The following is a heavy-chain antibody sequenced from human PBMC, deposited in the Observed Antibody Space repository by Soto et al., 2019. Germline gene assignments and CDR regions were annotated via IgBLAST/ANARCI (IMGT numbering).Heavy chain of an antibody. J-gene: IGHJ4*02. CDR3: ASPTCSGGSCYIDY. CDR2: IYYSGST. Sequence: QVQLQESGPGLVKPSQTLSLTCTVSGGSISSGGYYWSWIRQHPGKGLEWIGYIYYSGSTYYNPSLKSLVTISVDTSKNQFSLKLRSVTAADMDVYYCASPTCSGGSCYIDYWGQGTLVTVSS. CDR1: GGSISSGGYY. V-gene: IGHV4-31*01. D-gene: IGHD2-15*01.